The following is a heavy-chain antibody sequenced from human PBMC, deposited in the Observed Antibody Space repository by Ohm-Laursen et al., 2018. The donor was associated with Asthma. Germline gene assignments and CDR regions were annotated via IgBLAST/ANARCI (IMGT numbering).Heavy chain of an antibody. Sequence: SLRLSCSASGFTFSSYGMHWVRQAPGKGLEWVAVISYDGSNKYYADSVKGRFTTSRDNSKNTLYLQMNSLRAEDTAVYYCAREASYYYYGMDVWGQGTTVTVSS. V-gene: IGHV3-30*03. CDR2: ISYDGSNK. CDR3: AREASYYYYGMDV. J-gene: IGHJ6*02. CDR1: GFTFSSYG.